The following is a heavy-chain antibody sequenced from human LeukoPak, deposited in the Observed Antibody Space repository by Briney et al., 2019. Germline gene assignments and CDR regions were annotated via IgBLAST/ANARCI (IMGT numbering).Heavy chain of an antibody. CDR2: IKEDGSER. CDR3: ADYNNTAGWFGP. CDR1: AFIFSGHW. D-gene: IGHD4-11*01. Sequence: GGSLRLSCEGSAFIFSGHWMNWVRQTPGKGLEWVASIKEDGSERQYADSVKGRFSISRDNTKGSLFLQLNSLRAEDTAVYYCADYNNTAGWFGPWGPGTLVTVSS. J-gene: IGHJ5*02. V-gene: IGHV3-7*03.